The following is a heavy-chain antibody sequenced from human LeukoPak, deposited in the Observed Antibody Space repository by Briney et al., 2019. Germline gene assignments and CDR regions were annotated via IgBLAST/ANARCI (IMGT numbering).Heavy chain of an antibody. CDR2: IYYSGST. V-gene: IGHV4-59*08. CDR3: ARRVAGTGFDY. D-gene: IGHD3-10*01. J-gene: IGHJ4*02. CDR1: GGSISNYY. Sequence: SETLPLTCTVSGGSISNYYWSWIRPPPGKGLEWIGYIYYSGSTNNNPSLRSRVTISVDTSKNQFSLKLSSVTAADTAVYYCARRVAGTGFDYWGQGTLVTVSS.